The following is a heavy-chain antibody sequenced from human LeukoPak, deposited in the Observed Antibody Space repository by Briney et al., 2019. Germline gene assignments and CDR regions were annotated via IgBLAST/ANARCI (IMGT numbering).Heavy chain of an antibody. J-gene: IGHJ5*02. D-gene: IGHD3-22*01. Sequence: PSETLSLTCTVSGGSISSYYWGWIRQPPGKGLEWIGSIYYSGSTYYNPSLKSRVTISVDTSKNQFSLKLSSVTAADTAVYYCARVQLSLYDSSGFWFDPWGQGTLVTVSS. CDR2: IYYSGST. CDR3: ARVQLSLYDSSGFWFDP. V-gene: IGHV4-39*07. CDR1: GGSISSYY.